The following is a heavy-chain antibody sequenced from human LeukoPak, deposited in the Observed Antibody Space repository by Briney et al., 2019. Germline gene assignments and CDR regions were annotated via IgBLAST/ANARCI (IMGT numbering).Heavy chain of an antibody. CDR2: IYPGDSDT. V-gene: IGHV5-51*01. CDR1: GYSFTNYC. Sequence: GESLKISCKGSGYSFTNYCIGWVRQMPGKGLEWMGIIYPGDSDTRYSPSFQGQVTISADKSISTAYLQWSSLKASDTAMYYCARRGIAAAGTADWFDPWGQGTLVTVSS. CDR3: ARRGIAAAGTADWFDP. D-gene: IGHD6-13*01. J-gene: IGHJ5*02.